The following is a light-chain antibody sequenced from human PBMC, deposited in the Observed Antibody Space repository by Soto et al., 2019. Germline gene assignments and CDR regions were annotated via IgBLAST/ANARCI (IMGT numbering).Light chain of an antibody. CDR1: TGAVTSGYY. CDR2: STS. CDR3: LLYYGGAPV. V-gene: IGLV7-43*01. Sequence: QAVVTQEPSLTVSQGGTVTLTCASSTGAVTSGYYPNWFQQKPGQAPRALIYSTSNKQSWTPARFSGSLLGGKAALTLSGVQPEDEAEYYCLLYYGGAPVFGGGTKLTVL. J-gene: IGLJ3*02.